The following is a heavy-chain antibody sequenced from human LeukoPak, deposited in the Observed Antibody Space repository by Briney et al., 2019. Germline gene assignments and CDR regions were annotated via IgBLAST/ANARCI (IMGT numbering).Heavy chain of an antibody. CDR3: ARAASYSSSGKTRKNYYFDY. V-gene: IGHV1-8*01. J-gene: IGHJ4*02. CDR2: MNPNSGNT. Sequence: ASVKVSCKASGYTFTSYDINWVRQATGQGLEWMGWMNPNSGNTGYAQKFQGGVTMTRNTSICTAYMELSSLRSEDTAVYYCARAASYSSSGKTRKNYYFDYWGQGTLVTVSS. CDR1: GYTFTSYD. D-gene: IGHD6-13*01.